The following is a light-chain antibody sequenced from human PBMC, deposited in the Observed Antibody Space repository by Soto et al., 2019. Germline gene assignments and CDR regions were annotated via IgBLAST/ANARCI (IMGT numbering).Light chain of an antibody. CDR2: AAS. Sequence: GDRVTITCRASQGIGNDLSWYQQKPGKAPKILIYAASILQGGVPSRFGGSRSDTEFTLTISSLQPEDFATYYCLQAYNFPQTFGQGTKVEIK. V-gene: IGKV1-6*01. CDR3: LQAYNFPQT. J-gene: IGKJ1*01. CDR1: QGIGND.